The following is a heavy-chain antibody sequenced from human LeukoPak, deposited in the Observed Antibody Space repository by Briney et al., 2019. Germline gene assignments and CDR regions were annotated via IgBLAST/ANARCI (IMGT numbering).Heavy chain of an antibody. D-gene: IGHD3-9*01. J-gene: IGHJ4*02. CDR1: GLIFSNYA. V-gene: IGHV3-23*01. CDR3: AKWGDYDVLTGYYVSDF. CDR2: ISGRSGST. Sequence: GASLRLFCAVSGLIFSNYAMYWVRQAPGKGLEWVSAISGRSGSTYYADSVKGRSTISRDSSKNTLYLQMNSLRADDTAVYYCAKWGDYDVLTGYYVSDFWGQGTLVTVSS.